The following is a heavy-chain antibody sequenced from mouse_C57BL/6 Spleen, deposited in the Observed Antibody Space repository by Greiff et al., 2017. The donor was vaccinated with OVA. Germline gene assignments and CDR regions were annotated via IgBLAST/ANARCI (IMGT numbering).Heavy chain of an antibody. CDR1: GFTFSSYA. V-gene: IGHV5-9-1*02. Sequence: EVMLVESGEGLVKPGGSLKLSCAASGFTFSSYAMSWVRQTPEKRLEWVAYISSGGDYIYYADTVKGRFTISRDNARNTLYLQMSSLKSEDTAMYYCTREDYDYDGRGFAYWGQGTLVTVSA. J-gene: IGHJ3*01. D-gene: IGHD2-4*01. CDR2: ISSGGDYI. CDR3: TREDYDYDGRGFAY.